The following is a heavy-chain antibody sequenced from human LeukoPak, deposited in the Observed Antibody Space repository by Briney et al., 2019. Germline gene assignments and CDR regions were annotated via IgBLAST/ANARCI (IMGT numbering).Heavy chain of an antibody. J-gene: IGHJ6*03. Sequence: PGRSLRLSCADSGFTFDDFAMHWVRQAPGKGLEWVSGISWNSGDIGYADSVKGRFTISRDNAKKSLYLQMNSLRAEDTALYYCVKGVSTTWYYYMDVWGKGTTVTVSS. CDR1: GFTFDDFA. CDR3: VKGVSTTWYYYMDV. V-gene: IGHV3-9*01. CDR2: ISWNSGDI. D-gene: IGHD5/OR15-5a*01.